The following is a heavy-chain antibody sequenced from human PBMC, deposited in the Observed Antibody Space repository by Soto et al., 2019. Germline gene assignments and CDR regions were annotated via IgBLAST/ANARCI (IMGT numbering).Heavy chain of an antibody. CDR3: ARDHGGSTWFVGVYYFFGLDV. D-gene: IGHD6-13*01. Sequence: GGSLRLSCAASGFIFSDYTMTWVRQAPGRGLELVSHISSSGGAIFYAESVKGRFTVSRDNAKNSLYLQMTSLRDDDTAVYFCARDHGGSTWFVGVYYFFGLDVWGQGTAVTVSS. CDR1: GFIFSDYT. J-gene: IGHJ6*02. CDR2: ISSSGGAI. V-gene: IGHV3-48*02.